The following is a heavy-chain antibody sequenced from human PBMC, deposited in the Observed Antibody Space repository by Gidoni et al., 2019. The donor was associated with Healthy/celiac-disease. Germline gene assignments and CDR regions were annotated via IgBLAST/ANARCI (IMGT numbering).Heavy chain of an antibody. CDR2: IVVGSGNT. V-gene: IGHV1-58*02. J-gene: IGHJ6*02. D-gene: IGHD1-26*01. CDR3: AALGARAYYDGMDV. CDR1: GFAFTSSA. Sequence: QMQLVQSGPGVKKPGTSVKVSCKASGFAFTSSAMQWVRQARGQRLEWIGWIVVGSGNTNYAHKFQERVTITRDMSTSTAYMVLSSLRSEDTAVYYCAALGARAYYDGMDVWGQGPTVTVSS.